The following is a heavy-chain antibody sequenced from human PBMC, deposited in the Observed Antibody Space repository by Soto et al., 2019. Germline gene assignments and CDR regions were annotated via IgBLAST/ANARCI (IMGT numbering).Heavy chain of an antibody. Sequence: RSQTLSLTCVISGDSVSSNNAAWNWIRQSPARGLEWLGRTYYRSKWYSYYAPSVKSRITIKPDTSKNTLYLQMNSLRAEDTAVYYCAKDLAWNNWFDPWGQGTLVTVSS. CDR2: TYYRSKWYS. D-gene: IGHD1-1*01. V-gene: IGHV6-1*01. CDR3: AKDLAWNNWFDP. J-gene: IGHJ5*02. CDR1: GDSVSSNNAA.